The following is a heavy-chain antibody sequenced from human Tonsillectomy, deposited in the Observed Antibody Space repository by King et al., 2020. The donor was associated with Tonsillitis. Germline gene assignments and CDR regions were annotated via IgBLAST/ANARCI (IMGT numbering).Heavy chain of an antibody. V-gene: IGHV3-43*01. CDR2: ISWDGGST. J-gene: IGHJ6*02. CDR1: GFTFDDYT. D-gene: IGHD6-19*01. Sequence: VQLVESGGVVVQPGGSLRLSCAASGFTFDDYTMHWVRQAPGKGLEWVSLISWDGGSTYYADSVKGRFTISRDNSKNSLYLQMNSLRTEDTALYYCAKDKTGSGRSDYYYGMDVWGQGTTVTVSS. CDR3: AKDKTGSGRSDYYYGMDV.